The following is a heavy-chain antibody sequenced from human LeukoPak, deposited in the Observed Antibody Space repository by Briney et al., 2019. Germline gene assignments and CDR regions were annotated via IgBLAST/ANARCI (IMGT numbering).Heavy chain of an antibody. V-gene: IGHV4-59*01. D-gene: IGHD6-13*01. CDR1: GGSISSYY. CDR3: ARVSLAAAVDY. Sequence: SETLSLTCTVSGGSISSYYWSWIRQPPGKGLEWIGYIYYSGSTNYNPSLKSRVTISVDTSKNQISLKLSSVTAADTAVYYCARVSLAAAVDYWGQGTLVTVSS. J-gene: IGHJ4*02. CDR2: IYYSGST.